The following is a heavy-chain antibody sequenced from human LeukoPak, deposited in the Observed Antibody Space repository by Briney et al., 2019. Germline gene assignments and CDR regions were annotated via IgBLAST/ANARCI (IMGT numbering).Heavy chain of an antibody. V-gene: IGHV1-46*01. J-gene: IGHJ6*03. CDR3: ARHHSLPFRAPGGLIYYYYYMDV. CDR2: INPSGGST. D-gene: IGHD2-8*02. Sequence: ASVKVSCKASGYTFTSYYMHWVRQAPGQGLEWMGIINPSGGSTSYAQKFQGRVTMTRDMSTSTVYMELSSLRSEDTAVYYCARHHSLPFRAPGGLIYYYYYMDVWGKGTTVTVSS. CDR1: GYTFTSYY.